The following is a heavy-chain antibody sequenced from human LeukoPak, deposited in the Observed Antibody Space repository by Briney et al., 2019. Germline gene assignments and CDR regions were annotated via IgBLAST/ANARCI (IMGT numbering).Heavy chain of an antibody. Sequence: ASVKVSCKASGYTFTSYYMHWVRQAPGQGLEWMGIINPSGGSTSYAQKFQGRVTMTRDTSTSTVYMELSSLRSEDTAVYYCARAISGRWFGELFDYWGQGTLVTVSS. D-gene: IGHD3-10*01. CDR1: GYTFTSYY. CDR3: ARAISGRWFGELFDY. CDR2: INPSGGST. J-gene: IGHJ4*02. V-gene: IGHV1-46*01.